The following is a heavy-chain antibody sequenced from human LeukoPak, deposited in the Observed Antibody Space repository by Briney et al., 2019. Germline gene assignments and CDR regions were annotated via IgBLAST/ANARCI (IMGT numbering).Heavy chain of an antibody. CDR3: AEGIYRGHSDAFDI. D-gene: IGHD2-2*02. CDR1: RFTFSDYY. Sequence: KPGGSLRLSCAASRFTFSDYYMNWIRQAPGKGLEWVSYISSSANTIFYADSVKGRFTISRDNAKNSLYLQMNSLRVEDTAVYYCAEGIYRGHSDAFDIWGQGTMVTVSS. J-gene: IGHJ3*02. V-gene: IGHV3-11*01. CDR2: ISSSANTI.